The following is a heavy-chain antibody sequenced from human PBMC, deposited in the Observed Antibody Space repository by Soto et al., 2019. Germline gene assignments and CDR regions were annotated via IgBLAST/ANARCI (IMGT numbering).Heavy chain of an antibody. J-gene: IGHJ6*02. V-gene: IGHV4-59*01. CDR2: IYYSGRT. CDR1: GGSISPYY. CDR3: ARDLRFQGHDYADYVGYGMDF. D-gene: IGHD4-17*01. Sequence: PSETLSLTCTVSGGSISPYYWSWIRQPPGKGLEWIGFIYYSGRTSYNPYLKSRVTISVDTSKNHFSLNLSSVTAADTAVYYCARDLRFQGHDYADYVGYGMDFWGQGTPVTVSS.